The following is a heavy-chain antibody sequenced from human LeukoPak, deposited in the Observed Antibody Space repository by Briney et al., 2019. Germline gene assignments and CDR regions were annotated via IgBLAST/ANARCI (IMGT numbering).Heavy chain of an antibody. D-gene: IGHD3-22*01. CDR1: GFTFSSYA. CDR3: ARWGRSGYYWDAFDI. CDR2: IKQDGSEK. J-gene: IGHJ3*02. V-gene: IGHV3-7*01. Sequence: GGSLRLSCAASGFTFSSYALTWVRQAPGKGLEWVANIKQDGSEKYYVDSVKGRFTISRDNAKNSLYLQMNSLRAEDTAVYYCARWGRSGYYWDAFDIWGQGTMVTVSS.